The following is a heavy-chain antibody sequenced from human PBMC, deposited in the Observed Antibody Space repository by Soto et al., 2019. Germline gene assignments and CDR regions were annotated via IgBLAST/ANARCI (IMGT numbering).Heavy chain of an antibody. CDR3: ARVPRP. Sequence: PSETLSLTCAVYGGSFSDYSWTWIRQPPGKGLEWIGEINHSGSTYYNPSLKSRVTISVDTSKNQFSLKLTSVTAADTAVYYCARVPRPWGQGTLVTVSS. J-gene: IGHJ5*02. CDR1: GGSFSDYS. V-gene: IGHV4-34*01. CDR2: INHSGST.